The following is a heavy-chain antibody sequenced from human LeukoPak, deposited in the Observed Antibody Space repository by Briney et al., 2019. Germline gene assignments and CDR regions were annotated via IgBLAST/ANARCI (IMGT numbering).Heavy chain of an antibody. Sequence: GGSLRLSCAASGFTFSSYGMHWVRQAPGKGLEWVAVIWYDGSNKYYADSVKGRFTISRDNAKNSLYLQMNSLRAEDTAVYYCARNSSSWYWGLYYGMDVWGQGTTVTVSS. V-gene: IGHV3-33*03. J-gene: IGHJ6*02. CDR2: IWYDGSNK. D-gene: IGHD6-13*01. CDR1: GFTFSSYG. CDR3: ARNSSSWYWGLYYGMDV.